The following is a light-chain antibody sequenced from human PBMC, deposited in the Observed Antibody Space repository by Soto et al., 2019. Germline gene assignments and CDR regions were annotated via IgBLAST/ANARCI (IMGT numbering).Light chain of an antibody. CDR1: SGDVGGYNF. CDR2: EVI. Sequence: QSVLTQTPSASGSLGQSVTISCTGTSGDVGGYNFVSWYQQHPGKAPKLLIYEVIKRPSGVPDRFSGSKFGNTAPLTVSGLQPEDEADYFCSSYAGSRIFVLGTGTKVTVL. CDR3: SSYAGSRIFV. V-gene: IGLV2-8*01. J-gene: IGLJ1*01.